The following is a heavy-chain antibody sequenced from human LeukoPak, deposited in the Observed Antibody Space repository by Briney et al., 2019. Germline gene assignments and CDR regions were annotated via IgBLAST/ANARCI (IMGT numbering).Heavy chain of an antibody. D-gene: IGHD3-10*01. CDR1: GGSISSYY. V-gene: IGHV4-59*12. J-gene: IGHJ4*02. CDR2: IYYSGST. Sequence: SETLSLTCTVSGGSISSYYWSWIRQPPGKGLEWIGYIYYSGSTNYNPSLKSRVTISVDTSKNQFSLKLSSVTAADTAVYYCARDRKFGEPFDYWGQGILVTVSS. CDR3: ARDRKFGEPFDY.